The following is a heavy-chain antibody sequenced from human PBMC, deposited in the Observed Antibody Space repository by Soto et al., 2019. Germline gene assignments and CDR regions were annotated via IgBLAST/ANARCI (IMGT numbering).Heavy chain of an antibody. Sequence: EVQLLESGGGLVQPGGSLRLSCAASGFTFRTYAVSWVRQAPGKGLEWVSSISGGGSNTFYADSVQGRFTISVDNSKNTVYLQMNSLRVEDTAVYYCARWDGYGDVWGQGTLVTVSS. J-gene: IGHJ4*02. V-gene: IGHV3-23*01. CDR3: ARWDGYGDV. CDR2: ISGGGSNT. D-gene: IGHD4-17*01. CDR1: GFTFRTYA.